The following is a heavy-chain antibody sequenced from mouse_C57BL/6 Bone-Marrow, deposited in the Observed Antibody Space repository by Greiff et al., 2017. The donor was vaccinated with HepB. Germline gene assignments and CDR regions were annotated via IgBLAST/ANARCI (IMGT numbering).Heavy chain of an antibody. CDR2: IYPGGGYT. J-gene: IGHJ2*01. D-gene: IGHD3-2*02. Sequence: QVQLKQSGAELVRPGTSVKMSCKASGYTFTNYWIGWAKQRPGHGLEWIGDIYPGGGYTNYNEKFKGKATLTADKSSSTAYMQFSSLTSEDSAIYYCARSGSGYDYFDYWGQGTTLTVSS. V-gene: IGHV1-63*01. CDR3: ARSGSGYDYFDY. CDR1: GYTFTNYW.